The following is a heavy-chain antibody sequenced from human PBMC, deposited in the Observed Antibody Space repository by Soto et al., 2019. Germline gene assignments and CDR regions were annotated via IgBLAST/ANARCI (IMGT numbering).Heavy chain of an antibody. Sequence: GGSLRLSCAASGLTFNRYWMHWVRHAPGKGLVWVSHINTDGSNTNYADSVKGRFTISRDNAKSTLFLQMNSLRDEDTAVYYCAREFCSGGNCYTYYFDPWGQGIQVTVSS. J-gene: IGHJ5*02. V-gene: IGHV3-74*01. CDR3: AREFCSGGNCYTYYFDP. D-gene: IGHD2-15*01. CDR1: GLTFNRYW. CDR2: INTDGSNT.